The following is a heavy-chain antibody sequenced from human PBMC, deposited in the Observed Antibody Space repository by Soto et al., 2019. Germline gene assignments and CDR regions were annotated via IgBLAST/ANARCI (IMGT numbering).Heavy chain of an antibody. V-gene: IGHV1-69*13. Sequence: SVKVSCKASGGTFSSYAISWVRQAPGQGLEWMGGIIPIFGTANYAQKFQGRVTITADESTSTAYMELSSLRSEDTAVYYCAGGLFIVVVPAATKYYYYYGMDVWGQGTTVTVSS. CDR1: GGTFSSYA. CDR3: AGGLFIVVVPAATKYYYYYGMDV. D-gene: IGHD2-2*01. CDR2: IIPIFGTA. J-gene: IGHJ6*02.